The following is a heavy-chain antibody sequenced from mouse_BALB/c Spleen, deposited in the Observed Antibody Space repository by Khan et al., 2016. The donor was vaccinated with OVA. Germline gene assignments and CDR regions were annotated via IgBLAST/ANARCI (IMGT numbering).Heavy chain of an antibody. Sequence: QVQLKESGAELAKPGASVKMSCKASGYTFTSYWMHWVKQRPGQGLEWIGYINPSTGYSEYNQKFKDKATLTADTSSSPAYMQLSSLTTADSAVDYCANHGSTSAWFAYWGQGTLVTVSA. CDR2: INPSTGYS. J-gene: IGHJ3*01. CDR1: GYTFTSYW. D-gene: IGHD1-1*01. CDR3: ANHGSTSAWFAY. V-gene: IGHV1-7*01.